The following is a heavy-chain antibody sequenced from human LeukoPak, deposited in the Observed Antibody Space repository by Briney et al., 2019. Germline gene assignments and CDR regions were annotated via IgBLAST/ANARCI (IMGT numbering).Heavy chain of an antibody. D-gene: IGHD2-2*01. J-gene: IGHJ4*02. CDR2: IYYSGST. CDR3: ARGRGDIVVVPAATKIDY. Sequence: SETLSLTCTVSGGSISSSSYYWGWIRQPPGKGLEWIGSIYYSGSTYYNPSLKSRVTISVDTSKNQFSLKLSSVTAADTAVYYCARGRGDIVVVPAATKIDYWGQGTLVTVSS. V-gene: IGHV4-39*01. CDR1: GGSISSSSYY.